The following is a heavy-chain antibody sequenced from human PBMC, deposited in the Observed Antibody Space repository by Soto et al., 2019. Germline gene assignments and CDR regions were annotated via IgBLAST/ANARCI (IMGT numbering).Heavy chain of an antibody. CDR1: GGSISSYY. V-gene: IGHV4-59*01. J-gene: IGHJ4*02. CDR2: IYYSGST. D-gene: IGHD6-19*01. CDR3: ASPAGYSSGWRTRELDY. Sequence: SETLSLTCTVSGGSISSYYWSWIRQPPGKGLEWIGYIYYSGSTNYNPSLKSRVTISVDTSKNQFSLKLSSVTAADTAVYYCASPAGYSSGWRTRELDYWGQGTLVTVSS.